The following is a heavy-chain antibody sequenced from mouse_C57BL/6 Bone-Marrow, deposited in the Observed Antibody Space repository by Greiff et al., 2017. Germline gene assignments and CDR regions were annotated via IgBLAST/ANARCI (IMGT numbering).Heavy chain of an antibody. V-gene: IGHV1-64*01. CDR3: ARQGLLRFYYFDY. CDR1: GYTFTSYW. D-gene: IGHD2-3*01. J-gene: IGHJ2*01. CDR2: IHPNSGST. Sequence: QVQLQQPGAELVKPGASVKLSCKASGYTFTSYWMHWVKQRPGQGLEWIGMIHPNSGSTNYNEKFKSKATLTVDTSSSTAYMQLSSLTSEDSAVYYCARQGLLRFYYFDYWGQGTTLTVSS.